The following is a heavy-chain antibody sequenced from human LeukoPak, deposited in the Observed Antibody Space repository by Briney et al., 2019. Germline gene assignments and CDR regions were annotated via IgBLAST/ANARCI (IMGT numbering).Heavy chain of an antibody. CDR3: ARRLARGPPDAFDI. Sequence: SETLSLTCTVSGGSISSYYWGWIRQPPGKGLEWIGYIYYSGSTNYNPSLKSRVTISVDTSKNQFSLKLSSVTAADTAVYYCARRLARGPPDAFDIWGQGTMVTVSS. J-gene: IGHJ3*02. CDR1: GGSISSYY. CDR2: IYYSGST. V-gene: IGHV4-59*08. D-gene: IGHD2-15*01.